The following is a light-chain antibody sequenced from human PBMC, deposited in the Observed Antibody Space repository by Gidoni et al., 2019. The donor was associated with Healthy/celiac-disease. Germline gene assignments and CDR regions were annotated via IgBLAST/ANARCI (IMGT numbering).Light chain of an antibody. J-gene: IGLJ1*01. CDR3: QSYDSSFYV. CDR1: SSNIGAGYD. V-gene: IGLV1-40*01. Sequence: QSVLTHPPSVSRAPGQRVTISCTGTSSNIGAGYDVHWYQQLPGTAPKLLIYGNSNRPSGVPDRFSGSKSGTSASLAISGLQAEDEADYYCQSYDSSFYVFGTGTKVTVL. CDR2: GNS.